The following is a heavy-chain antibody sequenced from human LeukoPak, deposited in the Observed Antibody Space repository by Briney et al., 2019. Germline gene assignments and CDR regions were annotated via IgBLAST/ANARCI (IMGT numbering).Heavy chain of an antibody. Sequence: GGSLRLSCAASGFTFGSYTMNWVRQAPGKGLEWVSSISSTSSYIYCADSVQGRFTISRDFSKNMLYLQMNSLRADDTAVYYCARDDTTSGYYGFGYWGQGTLVTVSS. V-gene: IGHV3-21*04. CDR2: ISSTSSYI. J-gene: IGHJ4*02. CDR1: GFTFGSYT. D-gene: IGHD5-12*01. CDR3: ARDDTTSGYYGFGY.